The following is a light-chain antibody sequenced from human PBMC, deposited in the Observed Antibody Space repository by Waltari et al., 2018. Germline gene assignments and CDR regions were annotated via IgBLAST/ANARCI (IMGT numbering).Light chain of an antibody. CDR1: QSVSSSY. J-gene: IGKJ2*01. Sequence: EIVLTQSPGTLSLSPGERATLSCRASQSVSSSYLAWYQQKPGQAPRLLIYGASSRATGIPDRFSGSGSGTDFNLTISRLEPEDFAVYYCQQYGSSYTFGQGTNLEIK. V-gene: IGKV3-20*01. CDR2: GAS. CDR3: QQYGSSYT.